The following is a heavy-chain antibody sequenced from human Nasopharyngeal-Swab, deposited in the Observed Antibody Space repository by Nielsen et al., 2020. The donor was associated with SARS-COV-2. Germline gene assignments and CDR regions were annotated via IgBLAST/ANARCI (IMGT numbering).Heavy chain of an antibody. Sequence: ALVKVSCKASGYTFTGYYMHWVRQAPGQGLEWMGRINPNSGGTNYAQKFQGRVTMTRDTSISTAYMELSRLRSDDTAVYYCARSVAGTTHYYYYYGMDVWGQGTTVTVSS. V-gene: IGHV1-2*06. J-gene: IGHJ6*02. D-gene: IGHD6-19*01. CDR2: INPNSGGT. CDR1: GYTFTGYY. CDR3: ARSVAGTTHYYYYYGMDV.